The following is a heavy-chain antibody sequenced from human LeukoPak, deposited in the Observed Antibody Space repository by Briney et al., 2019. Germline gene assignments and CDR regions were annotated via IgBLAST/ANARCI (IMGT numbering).Heavy chain of an antibody. CDR2: ISSSGSTI. V-gene: IGHV3-48*03. CDR1: GSTFSSYE. Sequence: GGSLRLSCAASGSTFSSYEMNWVRQAPGKGLEWVSYISSSGSTIYYADSVKGRFTISRDNAKNSLYLQMNSLRAEDTAVYYCARHSSGWYPYDYWGQGTLVTVSS. J-gene: IGHJ4*02. CDR3: ARHSSGWYPYDY. D-gene: IGHD6-19*01.